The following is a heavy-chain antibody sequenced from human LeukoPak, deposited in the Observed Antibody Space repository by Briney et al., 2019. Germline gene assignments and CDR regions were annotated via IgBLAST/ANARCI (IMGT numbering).Heavy chain of an antibody. J-gene: IGHJ4*02. V-gene: IGHV3-30*18. Sequence: PGGSLRLSCAASGFTFSSYGMHWVRQAPGKGLEWGAVISYDGSNKYYADSVKGRFTISRDNSKDTLYLQMNSLRAEDTAVYYCAEIVLSTSTNWGQGTLVTVSS. CDR1: GFTFSSYG. D-gene: IGHD2-2*01. CDR2: ISYDGSNK. CDR3: AEIVLSTSTN.